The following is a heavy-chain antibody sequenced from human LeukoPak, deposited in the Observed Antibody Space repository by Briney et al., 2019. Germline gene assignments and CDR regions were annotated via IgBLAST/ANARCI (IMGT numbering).Heavy chain of an antibody. J-gene: IGHJ4*02. Sequence: SETLSLTCTVSGGSISSSSYYWGWIRQPPGKGLEWIGSIYYSGSTYYNPSLKSRVTISVDTSKNQFSLKLSSVTAADTAVYYCARDPQGYCSGGSCQIGNDDDYWGQGTLVTVSS. CDR1: GGSISSSSYY. D-gene: IGHD2-15*01. CDR3: ARDPQGYCSGGSCQIGNDDDY. V-gene: IGHV4-39*07. CDR2: IYYSGST.